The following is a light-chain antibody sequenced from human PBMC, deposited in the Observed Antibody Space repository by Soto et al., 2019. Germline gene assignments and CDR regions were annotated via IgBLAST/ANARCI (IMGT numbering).Light chain of an antibody. CDR3: QQYDNYVIT. CDR1: QGISDY. CDR2: DAS. J-gene: IGKJ4*01. V-gene: IGKV1-33*01. Sequence: DIQMTQSPSSLSASVGDRVTLTCQASQGISDYLNWFQQKPRKAPKLLIYDASNLETGVPSRFSGSGSGTDFTFTISNLQPEDIGTYYCQQYDNYVITFGGGTKVEIK.